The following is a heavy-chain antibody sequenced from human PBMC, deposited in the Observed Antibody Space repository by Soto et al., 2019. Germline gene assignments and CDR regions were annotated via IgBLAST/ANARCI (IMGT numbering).Heavy chain of an antibody. Sequence: PGGSLRLSCAASGFTFSGYGMHWVRQAPGKGLEWVAVIWYDGSNKYYADSVKGRFTISRDNSKNTLYLQMNSLRAEDTAVYYCARDGHYYGSGKFGMDVWGQGTTVTVSS. CDR1: GFTFSGYG. D-gene: IGHD3-10*01. CDR3: ARDGHYYGSGKFGMDV. CDR2: IWYDGSNK. V-gene: IGHV3-33*01. J-gene: IGHJ6*02.